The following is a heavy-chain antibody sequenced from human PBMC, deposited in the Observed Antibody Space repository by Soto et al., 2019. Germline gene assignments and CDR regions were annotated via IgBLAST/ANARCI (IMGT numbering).Heavy chain of an antibody. CDR3: ARHTPAISISDH. D-gene: IGHD2-15*01. Sequence: QLQLQESGPGLVKPSETLSLTCTVSGGSISSSSYYWGWIRQPPGKGLEWIGSIYYSGSTYYNPSLKSHVTISVEPSKNQFSLKLSSVTVAATAVYYCARHTPAISISDHWCQGTLVTVSS. CDR1: GGSISSSSYY. V-gene: IGHV4-39*01. CDR2: IYYSGST. J-gene: IGHJ4*02.